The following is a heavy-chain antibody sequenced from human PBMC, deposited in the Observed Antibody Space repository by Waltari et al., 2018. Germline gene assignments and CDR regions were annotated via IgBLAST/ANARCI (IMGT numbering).Heavy chain of an antibody. Sequence: QVQLQESGPGLVKPSETLSLTCTVSGGSISSSNWWGWIRQPAGKGLEWIGRIHASGNTKYNPSLKSRVTMSVDTSKNQFFLKLSSVTAADTAVYYCAREGIPNSVWYFDFWGRGSLLTVSS. CDR1: GGSISSSNW. CDR2: IHASGNT. CDR3: AREGIPNSVWYFDF. V-gene: IGHV4-4*07. J-gene: IGHJ2*01. D-gene: IGHD1-1*01.